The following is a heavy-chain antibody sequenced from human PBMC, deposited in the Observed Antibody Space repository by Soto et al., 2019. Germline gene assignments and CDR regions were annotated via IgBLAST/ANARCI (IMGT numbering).Heavy chain of an antibody. V-gene: IGHV1-18*01. CDR2: INANTGAT. CDR1: GHTSRNNG. D-gene: IGHD1-26*01. Sequence: QVRLVQSGAEVGQPGASVKVSCKASGHTSRNNGISWVRQAPGQGLEWMGFINANTGATNYARKFRGRLTLTTDTFPRTVDMELRSLRSDDTAVYSCGRDEDQWDQRLLDYWGQGTLVTVSS. CDR3: GRDEDQWDQRLLDY. J-gene: IGHJ4*02.